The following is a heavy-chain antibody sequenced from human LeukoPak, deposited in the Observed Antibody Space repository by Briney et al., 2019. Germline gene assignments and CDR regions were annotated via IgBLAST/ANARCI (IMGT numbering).Heavy chain of an antibody. V-gene: IGHV3-30*18. CDR1: GFTFSSYG. J-gene: IGHJ4*02. CDR2: ISYEGSNK. Sequence: GRSLRLSCAASGFTFSSYGMQWVRQAPGKRLEWVAGISYEGSNKFYGDSVKGRFTISRDNSKNTLCLQMNSLRAEDTAVYYCAKDGHSGIAAAGMGVFDYWGQGTLVTVSS. CDR3: AKDGHSGIAAAGMGVFDY. D-gene: IGHD6-13*01.